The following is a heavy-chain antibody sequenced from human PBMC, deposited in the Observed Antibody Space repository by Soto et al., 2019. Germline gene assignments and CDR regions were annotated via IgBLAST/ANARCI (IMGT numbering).Heavy chain of an antibody. CDR3: ASFGSAWSESH. J-gene: IGHJ1*01. CDR2: ISTDGSYT. CDR1: DFSFSRDW. V-gene: IGHV3-74*03. Sequence: GGSLRLSCTASDFSFSRDWVHWVRQAPGKGLEWVSRISTDGSYTACTDSVEGRFTISRDNAKNTLFLEMNSLRVEDTAVYYFASFGSAWSESHWG. D-gene: IGHD6-19*01.